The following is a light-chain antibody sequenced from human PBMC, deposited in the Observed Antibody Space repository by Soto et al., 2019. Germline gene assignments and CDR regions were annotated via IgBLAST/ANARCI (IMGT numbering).Light chain of an antibody. Sequence: DLQMTQSPSSLSASVGDRVTITCRASQSISSYLNWYQQNPGKAPKLLIYAASSLQSRVPSMFSGSGSGTDFTLTISSLQPEDFATYYFQQSYSTPLTFGGGTKVAIK. V-gene: IGKV1-39*01. CDR2: AAS. CDR1: QSISSY. J-gene: IGKJ4*01. CDR3: QQSYSTPLT.